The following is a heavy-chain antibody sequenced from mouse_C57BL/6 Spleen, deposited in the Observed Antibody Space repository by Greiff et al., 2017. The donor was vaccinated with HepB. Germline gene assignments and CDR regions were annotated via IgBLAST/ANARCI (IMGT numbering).Heavy chain of an antibody. J-gene: IGHJ2*01. Sequence: EVQLQQSGPELVKPGDSVKISCKASGYSFTGYFMNWVMQSHGKSLEWIGRINPYNGDTFYNQKFKGKATLTVDKSSSTAHMGLRSLTSEDSAVYYCARRGLRSDYFDYWGQGTTLTVSS. CDR3: ARRGLRSDYFDY. CDR1: GYSFTGYF. V-gene: IGHV1-20*01. D-gene: IGHD1-1*01. CDR2: INPYNGDT.